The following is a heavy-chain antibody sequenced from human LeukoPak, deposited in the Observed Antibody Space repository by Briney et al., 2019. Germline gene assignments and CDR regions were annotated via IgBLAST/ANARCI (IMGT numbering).Heavy chain of an antibody. V-gene: IGHV4-31*03. CDR1: GGSISSGDYS. J-gene: IGHJ6*02. Sequence: PSQTLSLICIVSGGSISSGDYSWTWIRQHPGKGLEWIGYIYNSGSTSYKPSLKSRVTISEDTSQNQFSLKLSSVTAADTAVYYCARHTRNHGMEVWGRGTTVTVSS. CDR2: IYNSGST. CDR3: ARHTRNHGMEV. D-gene: IGHD1-14*01.